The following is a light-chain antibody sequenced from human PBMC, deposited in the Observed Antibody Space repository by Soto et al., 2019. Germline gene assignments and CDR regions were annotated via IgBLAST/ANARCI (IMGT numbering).Light chain of an antibody. CDR3: QQSYTTPPT. V-gene: IGKV1-9*01. CDR1: QGISSY. Sequence: IQLTQSPSSLSASVGDRVTITCRASQGISSYLGWYQQKPGKAPNLLIYDASTLHSGVPSRFSGGGSGTDFTLTVSSLQPEDFATYYCQQSYTTPPTFGGGTKVDIK. CDR2: DAS. J-gene: IGKJ4*01.